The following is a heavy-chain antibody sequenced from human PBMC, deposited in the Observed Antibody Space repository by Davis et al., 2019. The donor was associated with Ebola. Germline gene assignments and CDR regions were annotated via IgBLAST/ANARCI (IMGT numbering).Heavy chain of an antibody. CDR2: IRYDGSSD. D-gene: IGHD6-19*01. J-gene: IGHJ4*02. V-gene: IGHV3-30*02. CDR3: ARPGIAVAVSYYFDY. Sequence: GGSLRLSCETSGFIFTKYGMHWVRQAPGKGLEWVAFIRYDGSSDYYADSVKGRFAISRDVSKTTLYLQMNSLRTEDTAVYYCARPGIAVAVSYYFDYWGQGTLVTVSS. CDR1: GFIFTKYG.